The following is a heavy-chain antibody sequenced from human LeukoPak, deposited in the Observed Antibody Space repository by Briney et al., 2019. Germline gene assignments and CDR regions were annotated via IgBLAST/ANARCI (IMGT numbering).Heavy chain of an antibody. V-gene: IGHV3-23*01. Sequence: GGSLRLSCAASGFTFSSYAMSWVRQAPGKGLEWVSAISGSGVSTFSADSVKGRFTISRDNSKSTLYLQLNNLRGEDTAVYYCAKCRNFDFWSGGDAFDIWGQGTMVTVSS. J-gene: IGHJ3*02. D-gene: IGHD3-3*01. CDR1: GFTFSSYA. CDR2: ISGSGVST. CDR3: AKCRNFDFWSGGDAFDI.